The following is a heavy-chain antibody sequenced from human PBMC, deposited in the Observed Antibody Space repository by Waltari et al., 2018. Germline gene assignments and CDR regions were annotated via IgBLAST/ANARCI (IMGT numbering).Heavy chain of an antibody. V-gene: IGHV1-8*01. J-gene: IGHJ3*02. Sequence: QVQLVQSGAEVKKPGASVQVSCKPSGYTFTSYDSNWVRQATGQGLEWMGWMNPNSGNTGYAQKFQGRVTMTRNTSISTAYMELSSLRSEDTAVYYCAKGDGSYGSGFAFDIWGQGTMVTVSS. CDR3: AKGDGSYGSGFAFDI. CDR1: GYTFTSYD. D-gene: IGHD1-26*01. CDR2: MNPNSGNT.